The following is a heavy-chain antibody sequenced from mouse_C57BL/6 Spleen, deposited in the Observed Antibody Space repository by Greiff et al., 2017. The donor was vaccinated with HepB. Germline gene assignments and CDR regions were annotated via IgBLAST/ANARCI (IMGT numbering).Heavy chain of an antibody. Sequence: QVQLQQSGPELVKPGASVKISCKASGYAFSSSWMNWVKQRPGKGLEWIGWIYPGDGDTNYNGKFKGKATLTADKSSSTAYMQLSSLTSEDSAVYFYAKIYYGSIYWYFDVWGTGTTVTVSS. CDR3: AKIYYGSIYWYFDV. CDR1: GYAFSSSW. V-gene: IGHV1-82*01. J-gene: IGHJ1*03. CDR2: IYPGDGDT. D-gene: IGHD1-1*01.